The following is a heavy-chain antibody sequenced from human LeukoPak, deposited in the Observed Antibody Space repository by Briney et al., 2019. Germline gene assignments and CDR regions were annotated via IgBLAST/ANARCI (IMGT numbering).Heavy chain of an antibody. CDR1: GYTFTGYY. CDR3: ARDLEDYGDSNWFDP. J-gene: IGHJ5*02. CDR2: INPNSGGT. Sequence: ASVKVSCKASGYTFTGYYMHWVRQAPGQGLEWMGWINPNSGGTNYAQKFQGRVTMTRDTSISTAYMELSRLRSDDTAVYYCARDLEDYGDSNWFDPWGQGTLVTVSS. D-gene: IGHD4-17*01. V-gene: IGHV1-2*02.